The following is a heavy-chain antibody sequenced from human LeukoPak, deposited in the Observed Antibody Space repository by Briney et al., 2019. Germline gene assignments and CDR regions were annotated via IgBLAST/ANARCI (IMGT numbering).Heavy chain of an antibody. J-gene: IGHJ4*02. CDR3: ARVGVDYSSDY. D-gene: IGHD4-11*01. CDR1: GFTFCSYW. V-gene: IGHV3-7*03. Sequence: QPGGSLRLFCGASGFTFCSYWMSWVRQAPGEGVGWVANIKQDGSEKYYVDSVKGRFTISRDNAKNSLYLQMNRLRGEDTAVYYCARVGVDYSSDYWGQGILVTVSS. CDR2: IKQDGSEK.